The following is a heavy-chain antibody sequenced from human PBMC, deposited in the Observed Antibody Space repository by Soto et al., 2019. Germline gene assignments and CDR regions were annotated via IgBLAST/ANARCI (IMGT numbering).Heavy chain of an antibody. V-gene: IGHV1-69*01. CDR1: GGTFSSYA. J-gene: IGHJ5*02. D-gene: IGHD6-13*01. CDR2: IIPIFGTA. Sequence: QVQLVHSGAEVKKPGSSVKVSCKASGGTFSSYAISWVRQAPGQGLEWMGGIIPIFGTANYAQKFQGRVTITAEESKSTADMELSSMRSEDTAVDYCGRGLVRLAEAGGGFDTWGQGTLVSVSS. CDR3: GRGLVRLAEAGGGFDT.